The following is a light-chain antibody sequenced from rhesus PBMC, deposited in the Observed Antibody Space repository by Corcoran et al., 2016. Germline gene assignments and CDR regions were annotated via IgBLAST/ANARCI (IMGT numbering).Light chain of an antibody. CDR1: QGISSW. V-gene: IGKV1-21*01. CDR2: KAS. Sequence: DIQMTQSPSSLSASVGDRVTITCRASQGISSWLAWYQQQQGKAPKLLIYKASSFQRGVPARFSGSGSVTDFTLTISSLQPKDFATYYSQQYTSAPSSFGQGTKVEIE. J-gene: IGKJ2*01. CDR3: QQYTSAPSS.